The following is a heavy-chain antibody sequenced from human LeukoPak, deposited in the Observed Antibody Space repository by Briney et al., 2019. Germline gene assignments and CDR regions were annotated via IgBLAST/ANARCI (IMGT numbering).Heavy chain of an antibody. Sequence: SETLSLTCAVYGGSFSGYYWSWIRQPPGKGLEWIGEINHSGSTNYNPSLKSRVTISVDTSKNQFSLNLSSVTAADTAVYYCARLRSITMVRGVRRYYYMDVWGKGTTVTISS. D-gene: IGHD3-10*01. CDR1: GGSFSGYY. CDR3: ARLRSITMVRGVRRYYYMDV. J-gene: IGHJ6*03. CDR2: INHSGST. V-gene: IGHV4-34*01.